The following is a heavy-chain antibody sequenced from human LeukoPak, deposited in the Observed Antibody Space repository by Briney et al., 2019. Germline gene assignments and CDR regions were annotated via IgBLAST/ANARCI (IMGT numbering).Heavy chain of an antibody. CDR2: ISGSGGST. CDR1: GFTFSSYA. D-gene: IGHD1-26*01. V-gene: IGHV3-23*01. Sequence: PGGSLRLSCAASGFTFSSYAMSWVRQAPGKGLEWVSAISGSGGSTYYADSVKGRFTISRDNSKNTLYLQMNSLRAEDTAVYYCAKDRNSGSYYSPFDYWGQGTLVTVSS. J-gene: IGHJ4*02. CDR3: AKDRNSGSYYSPFDY.